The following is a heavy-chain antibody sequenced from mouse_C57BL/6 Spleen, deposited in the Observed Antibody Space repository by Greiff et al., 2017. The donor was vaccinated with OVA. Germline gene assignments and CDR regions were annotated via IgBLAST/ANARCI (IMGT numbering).Heavy chain of an antibody. V-gene: IGHV1-55*01. CDR2: IYPGSGST. CDR1: GYTFTSYW. Sequence: QVQLQQPGAELVKPGASVKMSCKASGYTFTSYWITWVKQRPGQGLEWIGDIYPGSGSTNYNEKFKSKATLTVDTSSSTAYMQLSKLTTEDAAAYYGAREGGYDYGSRSGAMDYWGQGTSVTVSS. CDR3: AREGGYDYGSRSGAMDY. D-gene: IGHD1-1*01. J-gene: IGHJ4*01.